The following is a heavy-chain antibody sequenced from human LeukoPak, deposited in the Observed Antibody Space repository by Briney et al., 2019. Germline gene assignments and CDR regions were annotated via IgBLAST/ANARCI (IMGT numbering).Heavy chain of an antibody. D-gene: IGHD7-27*01. CDR3: ARATNWGLYYFDY. CDR2: IYPGDSDT. V-gene: IGHV5-51*01. CDR1: GYRFTNYW. J-gene: IGHJ4*02. Sequence: GESLKISCKASGYRFTNYWIGWGRQMAGKGLEWMVSIYPGDSDTRYSPSFQGQVTISADKSISTAYLQWSSLKASDTAMYYCARATNWGLYYFDYWGQGTLVTVSS.